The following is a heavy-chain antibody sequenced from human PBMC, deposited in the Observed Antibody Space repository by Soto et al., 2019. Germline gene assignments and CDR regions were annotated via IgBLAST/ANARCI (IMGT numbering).Heavy chain of an antibody. J-gene: IGHJ4*02. D-gene: IGHD3-10*01. CDR2: IIPIFGTA. V-gene: IGHV1-69*13. CDR3: ARDVIGSETKFDY. CDR1: GGTFSSYA. Sequence: SVKVSGKASGGTFSSYAISWVRQAPGQGLEWMGGIIPIFGTANYAQKFQGRVTITADESTSTAYMQLSSLRSEDTAVYYCARDVIGSETKFDYWGQGTLVTVSS.